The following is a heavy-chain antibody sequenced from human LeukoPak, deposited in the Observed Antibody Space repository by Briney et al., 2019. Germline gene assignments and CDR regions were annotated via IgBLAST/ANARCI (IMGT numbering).Heavy chain of an antibody. D-gene: IGHD6-13*01. CDR2: ISSSGSYI. CDR3: ARQYSCRSYYMDV. CDR1: GFTFSSYS. V-gene: IGHV3-21*01. J-gene: IGHJ6*03. Sequence: PGGSLRLSCAASGFTFSSYSMNWVRQAPGKGLEWVSSISSSGSYIYYADSVKGRFTISRDNAKNSLYLQMNSLRAEDTAVYYCARQYSCRSYYMDVWGKGTTVTVSS.